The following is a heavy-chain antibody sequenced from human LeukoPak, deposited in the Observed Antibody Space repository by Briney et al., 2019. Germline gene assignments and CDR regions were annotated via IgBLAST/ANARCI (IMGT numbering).Heavy chain of an antibody. CDR1: GGSISSSSYY. Sequence: SETLSLTCTVSGGSISSSSYYWGWIRQPPGTGLEWIGSIYYSGSTYYNPSLKSRVTISVDTSKNQFSLKLSSVTAADTAVYYCARERIRWPRPGFDPWGQGTLVTVSS. V-gene: IGHV4-39*07. J-gene: IGHJ5*02. CDR3: ARERIRWPRPGFDP. CDR2: IYYSGST. D-gene: IGHD2-15*01.